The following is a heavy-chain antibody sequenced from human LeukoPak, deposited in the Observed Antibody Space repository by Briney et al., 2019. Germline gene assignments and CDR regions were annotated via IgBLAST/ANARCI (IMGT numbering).Heavy chain of an antibody. CDR2: ISSSSSYI. Sequence: PGGSLRLSCAASGFTFSDYYMGWIRQAPGKGLEWVSSISSSSSYIYYADSVKGRFTISRDNAKNSLYLQMNSLRAEDTAVYYCARDAEYSTGAFDIWGQGTVVTVSS. CDR1: GFTFSDYY. D-gene: IGHD6-25*01. V-gene: IGHV3-11*06. J-gene: IGHJ3*02. CDR3: ARDAEYSTGAFDI.